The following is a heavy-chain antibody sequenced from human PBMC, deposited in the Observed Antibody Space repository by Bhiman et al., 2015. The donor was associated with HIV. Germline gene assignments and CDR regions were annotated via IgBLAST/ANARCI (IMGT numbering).Heavy chain of an antibody. CDR1: GFTFSNAW. D-gene: IGHD2-21*02. CDR3: ARVGDYSLWSFDY. CDR2: IKSKTDGGTT. J-gene: IGHJ4*02. Sequence: EVQLVESGGGLVKPGGSLRLSCAASGFTFSNAWMSWVRQAPGKGLEWVGRIKSKTDGGTTDYAAPVKGRFTISRDNAKNTLYLQMTILRTEDTAVYYCARVGDYSLWSFDYWGRGALVSVSS. V-gene: IGHV3-15*01.